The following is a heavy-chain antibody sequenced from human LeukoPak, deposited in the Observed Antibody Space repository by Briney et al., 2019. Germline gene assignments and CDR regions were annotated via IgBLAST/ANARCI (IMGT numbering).Heavy chain of an antibody. Sequence: SETLSLTCTVSGGSISSYYWSWSRQPPGKGLEWIGYIYYSGSTNYNPSLKSRVTISVVTSKSQFSLKLSSVTAADTAVYYCARAGRSADPSNWFDPWGPGTLVTVSS. D-gene: IGHD3-3*01. CDR3: ARAGRSADPSNWFDP. CDR1: GGSISSYY. CDR2: IYYSGST. V-gene: IGHV4-59*12. J-gene: IGHJ5*02.